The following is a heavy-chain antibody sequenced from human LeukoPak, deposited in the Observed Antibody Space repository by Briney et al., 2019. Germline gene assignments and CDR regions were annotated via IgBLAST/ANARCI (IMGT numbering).Heavy chain of an antibody. CDR3: ARHSSSWSPNPDY. Sequence: SETLSLTCTVSSVSISNNNYYWGWIRQPPGKGLEWIGTIYSSGSTYYIPSLKSRLTMSIDTSKNQFSLKLSSVTAADTAVYYCARHSSSWSPNPDYWGQGTLVTVSS. V-gene: IGHV4-39*01. CDR1: SVSISNNNYY. D-gene: IGHD6-13*01. CDR2: IYSSGST. J-gene: IGHJ4*02.